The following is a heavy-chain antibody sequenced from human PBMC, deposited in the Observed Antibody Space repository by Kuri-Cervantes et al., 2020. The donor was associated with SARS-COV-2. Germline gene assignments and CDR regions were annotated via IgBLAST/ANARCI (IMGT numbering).Heavy chain of an antibody. CDR3: VRDGDHWNFDY. V-gene: IGHV3-74*01. J-gene: IGHJ4*02. CDR1: GFTFSGHW. CDR2: INPDGSYT. D-gene: IGHD1-1*01. Sequence: GGSLRLSCAASGFTFSGHWIPWVRQAPGKGLVWVSRINPDGSYTNNADSVKGRFTLSRDNAKNMLFLQRNSLRAEDTAVYYCVRDGDHWNFDYWGQGTLVTVSS.